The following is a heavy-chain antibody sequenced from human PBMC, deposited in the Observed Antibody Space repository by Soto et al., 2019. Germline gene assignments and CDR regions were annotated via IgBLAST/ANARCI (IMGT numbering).Heavy chain of an antibody. Sequence: QVQLQESGPGLVKPSQTLSLTCTVSGGSISSSDYYWSWIRQPPGKALEWIGYIYYSGSTYYNPSLKSRVTISVDTSKNQFSLKLSSVTAADTAVYYCARDRGVATTVDYWGQGTLVTVSS. J-gene: IGHJ4*02. V-gene: IGHV4-30-4*01. CDR1: GGSISSSDYY. D-gene: IGHD5-12*01. CDR3: ARDRGVATTVDY. CDR2: IYYSGST.